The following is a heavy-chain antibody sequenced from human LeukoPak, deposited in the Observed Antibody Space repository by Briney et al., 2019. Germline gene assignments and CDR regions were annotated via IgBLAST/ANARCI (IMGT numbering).Heavy chain of an antibody. Sequence: GGPLRLSCAASGFTFSGSAMHWVRQPSGKGLEWVGRIRSTANSYATAYAASVKGRFTISRDDSKNTAYPQMNSLKTEDTAVYYCTRRGRGDYSLDYWGQGTLVTVSS. CDR1: GFTFSGSA. D-gene: IGHD4-17*01. V-gene: IGHV3-73*01. J-gene: IGHJ4*02. CDR3: TRRGRGDYSLDY. CDR2: IRSTANSYAT.